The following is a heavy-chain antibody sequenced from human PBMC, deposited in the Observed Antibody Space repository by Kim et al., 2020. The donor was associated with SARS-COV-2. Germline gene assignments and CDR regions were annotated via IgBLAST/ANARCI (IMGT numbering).Heavy chain of an antibody. J-gene: IGHJ5*02. D-gene: IGHD3-3*01. CDR2: INQSGST. CDR1: GGSLSGYS. CDR3: ARGRLFWSGYVTSSPLNYFHR. V-gene: IGHV4-34*01. Sequence: SETLSLTCAVFGGSLSGYSWNWIRQPPGKGLEWIGEINQSGSTHYSPSLKSRVTISIDTSKKQFSLKLTSMTAADTAAYYCARGRLFWSGYVTSSPLNYFHRWGRGTQVTVSS.